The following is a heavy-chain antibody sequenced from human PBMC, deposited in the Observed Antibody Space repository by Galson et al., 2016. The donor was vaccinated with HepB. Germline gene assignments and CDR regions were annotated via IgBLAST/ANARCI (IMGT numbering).Heavy chain of an antibody. CDR2: IYSGGST. J-gene: IGHJ6*02. Sequence: SLRLSCAASGFTVSSNYMSWVRQAPGKGLEWVSVIYSGGSTDYADSVKGRFTISRDNSKNTVYLQMNSLRAEDTAVYYCARDGGERYGMDVWGQGTTVTVSS. CDR3: ARDGGERYGMDV. CDR1: GFTVSSNY. D-gene: IGHD1-1*01. V-gene: IGHV3-53*01.